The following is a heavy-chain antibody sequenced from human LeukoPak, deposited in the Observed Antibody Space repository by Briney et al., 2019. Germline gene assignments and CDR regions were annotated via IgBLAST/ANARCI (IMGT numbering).Heavy chain of an antibody. J-gene: IGHJ4*02. CDR2: ISWNSGSI. V-gene: IGHV3-9*01. CDR1: GFTFDDYA. D-gene: IGHD6-13*01. Sequence: GRSLRLSCAASGFTFDDYAMHWVRQAPGKGLEWVSGISWNSGSIGYADSVKGRFTISRDNAKNSLYPQMNSLRAEDTALYYCAKDSPGYSSSWYYFDYWGQGTLVTVSS. CDR3: AKDSPGYSSSWYYFDY.